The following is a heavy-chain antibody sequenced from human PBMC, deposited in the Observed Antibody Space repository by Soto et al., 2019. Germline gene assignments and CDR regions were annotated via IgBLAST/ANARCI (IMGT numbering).Heavy chain of an antibody. Sequence: QVQLVQSGAEVKKPGSSVKVSCKASGGTFSSYGISCVRQAPGQGLEWMGGIIPIFGTADYAQEFQGRGTITADEATSTAYMQLSSLRAEDTAVYDCSRHRYCTANYYFYSMDGWGQVTTVTVSS. V-gene: IGHV1-69*12. CDR1: GGTFSSYG. J-gene: IGHJ6*02. CDR3: SRHRYCTANYYFYSMDG. CDR2: IIPIFGTA. D-gene: IGHD2-21*01.